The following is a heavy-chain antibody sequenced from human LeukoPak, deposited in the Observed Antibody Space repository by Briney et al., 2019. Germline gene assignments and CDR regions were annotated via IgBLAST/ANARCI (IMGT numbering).Heavy chain of an antibody. J-gene: IGHJ4*02. D-gene: IGHD3-22*01. Sequence: SETLSLTCAVYGGSFSGYYWSWIRQPPGKGLEWIGEINHSGSINYNPSLKSRVTISVDTSKNQFSLKLSSVTAADTAVYYCARGRGYYYDSSGYYPFDYWGQGTLVTVSS. CDR3: ARGRGYYYDSSGYYPFDY. CDR1: GGSFSGYY. CDR2: INHSGSI. V-gene: IGHV4-34*01.